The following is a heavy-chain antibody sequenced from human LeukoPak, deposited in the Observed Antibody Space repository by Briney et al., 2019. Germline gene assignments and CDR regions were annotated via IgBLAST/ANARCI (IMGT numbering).Heavy chain of an antibody. CDR3: ARVFCSSTSCYAAEYFQD. D-gene: IGHD2-2*01. J-gene: IGHJ1*01. V-gene: IGHV3-30-3*01. CDR2: ISYDGSDQ. Sequence: PGGSLRLSCTASGFTFSSFAMHWVRQAPGKGLEWVAVISYDGSDQYYADSVKGRFTIARDNSKSTLHLQMSSLRAEDTAVYYCARVFCSSTSCYAAEYFQDWGQGTLVTVSS. CDR1: GFTFSSFA.